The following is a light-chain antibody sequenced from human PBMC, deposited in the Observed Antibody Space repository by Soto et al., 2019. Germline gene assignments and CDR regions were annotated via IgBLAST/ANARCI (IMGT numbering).Light chain of an antibody. CDR2: GAS. CDR1: QSVSSN. Sequence: EIVLTQSPATLSVSPGERATLSCRASQSVSSNFAWYQQKPGQDPRLLIYGASSRATGITSRFSGSGSGAEFTLTISSLQAEDVAVYYCQQYNNCPPYTFGQGTKLEIK. V-gene: IGKV3-15*01. J-gene: IGKJ2*01. CDR3: QQYNNCPPYT.